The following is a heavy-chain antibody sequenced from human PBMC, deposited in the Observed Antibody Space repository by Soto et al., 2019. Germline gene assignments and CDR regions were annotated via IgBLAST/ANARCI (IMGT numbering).Heavy chain of an antibody. CDR3: ARTTGDYYYYGMDV. D-gene: IGHD4-17*01. V-gene: IGHV4-59*08. CDR2: IFYSANT. J-gene: IGHJ6*02. Sequence: QVQLQELGPGVVKPSETLSLTCTVSGGSISTYYWSWIRQPPGKALEWVGYIFYSANTKYNPSLKRRVTISVGSSKNQFSLKLTSVTAADTAVYFCARTTGDYYYYGMDVWGQGTTVTVSS. CDR1: GGSISTYY.